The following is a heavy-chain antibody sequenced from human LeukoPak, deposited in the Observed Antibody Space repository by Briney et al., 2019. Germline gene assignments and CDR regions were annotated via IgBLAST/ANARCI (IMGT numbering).Heavy chain of an antibody. CDR1: GFTFSSYW. CDR3: ARVGYYYSSGIQYYFDY. V-gene: IGHV3-74*01. Sequence: GGSLRLSCAASGFTFSSYWMHWVRRAPGKGLVWVSRINSDGSSTTYADSVKGRFTISRDTAKNTLYLQMNSLRAEDTAVYYCARVGYYYSSGIQYYFDYWGQGTLVTVSS. D-gene: IGHD3-10*01. J-gene: IGHJ4*02. CDR2: INSDGSST.